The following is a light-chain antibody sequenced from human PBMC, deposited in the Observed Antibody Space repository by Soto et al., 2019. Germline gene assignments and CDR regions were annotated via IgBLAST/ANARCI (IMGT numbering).Light chain of an antibody. CDR3: NSFTATSTLI. J-gene: IGLJ2*01. CDR2: DVT. V-gene: IGLV2-14*03. Sequence: QSALTQPASVSGSPGQSITISCTGSSSDVGGYNFVSWYQQHPGKAPKLLIYDVTNRPSGVSTRFSGSKSGNTASLTVSGLQSEDEADYYCNSFTATSTLIFGGGTKVTVL. CDR1: SSDVGGYNF.